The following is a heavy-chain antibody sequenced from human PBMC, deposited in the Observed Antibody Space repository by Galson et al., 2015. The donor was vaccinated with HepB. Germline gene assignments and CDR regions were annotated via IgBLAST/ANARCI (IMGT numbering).Heavy chain of an antibody. CDR3: ARVGRRLQSF. D-gene: IGHD5-24*01. J-gene: IGHJ4*02. CDR1: GFTFSNYW. Sequence: SLRLSCAASGFTFSNYWMCWVRQAPGKGLEWVANIKEDGSEKYYVDSVNGRFTISRDNAKNSLYLQMNSLRAEDTAVYYCARVGRRLQSFWGRGTLVTVSS. V-gene: IGHV3-7*01. CDR2: IKEDGSEK.